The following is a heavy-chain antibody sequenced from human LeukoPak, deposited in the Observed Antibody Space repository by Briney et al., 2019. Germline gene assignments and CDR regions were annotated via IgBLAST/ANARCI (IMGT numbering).Heavy chain of an antibody. V-gene: IGHV3-21*01. CDR1: GFTFSSYS. Sequence: GGSLRLSCAASGFTFSSYSMNWVRQAPGKGLEWVSSISSSSSYIYYADSVKGRFTISRDNAKNSLYLQMNSLRAEDTAVYYCARGRYSYGPWEIDYWGQGTLVTVSS. CDR3: ARGRYSYGPWEIDY. D-gene: IGHD5-18*01. CDR2: ISSSSSYI. J-gene: IGHJ4*02.